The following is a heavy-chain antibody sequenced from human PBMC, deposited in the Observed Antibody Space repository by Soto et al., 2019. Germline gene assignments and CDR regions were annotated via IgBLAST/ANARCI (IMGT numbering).Heavy chain of an antibody. CDR2: IHYNGNT. CDR3: AREGNLGRWLQPLDF. D-gene: IGHD5-12*01. Sequence: SEPLSPACTLSGDSFSAYSWRWVRQPPGKGLEWIGNIHYNGNTKYNPSLKSRVSMSVDTSKNQFSLRLISVTAADTAKYFCAREGNLGRWLQPLDFWGQGTLVTVS. CDR1: GDSFSAYS. J-gene: IGHJ4*02. V-gene: IGHV4-59*01.